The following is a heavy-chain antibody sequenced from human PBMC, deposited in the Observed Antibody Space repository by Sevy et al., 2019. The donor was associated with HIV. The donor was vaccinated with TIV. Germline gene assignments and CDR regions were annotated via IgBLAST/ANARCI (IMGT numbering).Heavy chain of an antibody. V-gene: IGHV4-59*01. D-gene: IGHD4-17*01. CDR2: IYYSGNT. CDR1: GDSISTYY. CDR3: ARHWGVTRPFDP. Sequence: SETLSLTCSVFGDSISTYYWTWIRQPPGKGLEWIGYIYYSGNTNFNPSLKRRVTMSVDTSKNQFSLKLSSVTAADTAVYYCARHWGVTRPFDPWGQGTLVTVS. J-gene: IGHJ5*02.